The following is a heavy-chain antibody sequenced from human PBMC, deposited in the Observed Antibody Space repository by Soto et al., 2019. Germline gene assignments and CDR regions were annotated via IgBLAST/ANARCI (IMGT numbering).Heavy chain of an antibody. CDR1: VHTFHNYA. D-gene: IGHD2-2*01. J-gene: IGHJ4*02. V-gene: IGHV3-23*01. CDR3: AKVSRGIGVVPAPLK. CDR2: ISGSGGST. Sequence: EVQLLESGGGLEQPGGSLRLSCVGSVHTFHNYAMTWVRQAPGKGLEWVSGISGSGGSTYYADSVRGRFTISRDDSKNTLYLQMNSLRAEDTAVYYCAKVSRGIGVVPAPLKWGQGTLVTVSS.